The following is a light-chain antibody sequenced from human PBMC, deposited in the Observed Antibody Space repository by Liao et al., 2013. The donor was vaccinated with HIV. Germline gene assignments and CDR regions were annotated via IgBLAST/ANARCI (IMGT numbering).Light chain of an antibody. CDR3: QAWDSSTACVV. CDR1: KLGDKY. J-gene: IGLJ2*01. V-gene: IGLV3-1*01. Sequence: SYELTQAPSVSVSPGQTASITCSGDKLGDKYACWYQQKPGQSPVLLIYQDSMRPSGIPERFSGSNSGNTATLTISGTQAMDEADYYCQAWDSSTACVVFGGGTKLTVL. CDR2: QDS.